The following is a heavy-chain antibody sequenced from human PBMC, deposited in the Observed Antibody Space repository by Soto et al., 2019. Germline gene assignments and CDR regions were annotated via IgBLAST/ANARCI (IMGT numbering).Heavy chain of an antibody. CDR3: AKGGNWNTNYGMDV. V-gene: IGHV3-30*18. Sequence: QVQLVESGGGVVQPGKSLRLSCVGSGFTFRTYGMHWVRQAPGKGLEWVAVISFDGSNQYYTESVKGRFTISRDNSKNTLYLQMSRLISADTAVYYCAKGGNWNTNYGMDVWGQGTTVIVSS. CDR2: ISFDGSNQ. D-gene: IGHD1-20*01. CDR1: GFTFRTYG. J-gene: IGHJ6*02.